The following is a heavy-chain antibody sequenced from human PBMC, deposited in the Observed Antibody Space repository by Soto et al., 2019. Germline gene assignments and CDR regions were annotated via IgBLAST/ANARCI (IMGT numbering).Heavy chain of an antibody. D-gene: IGHD6-19*01. CDR1: GYIFVNYG. Sequence: ASVKVSCKASGYIFVNYGIAWVRQAPGQGLEWMGWINPYSGNTQYASKVQGRLTITTDTSTSAAYMELSSLTSDDTAVYYCARAVAVPADFDYWGQGTLVTVSS. CDR2: INPYSGNT. CDR3: ARAVAVPADFDY. J-gene: IGHJ4*02. V-gene: IGHV1-18*01.